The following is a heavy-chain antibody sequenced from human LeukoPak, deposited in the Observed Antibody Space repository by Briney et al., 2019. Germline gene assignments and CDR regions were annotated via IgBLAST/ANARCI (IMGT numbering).Heavy chain of an antibody. CDR3: ARSPRYSSSWLHFDY. Sequence: SGGSLGLSCAASGFTFSSHTMSWVRQAPGKGLEWVSAIGGSGDSTYYADSVKGRFTISRENAKNSLYLQMNSLRAEDTAVYYCARSPRYSSSWLHFDYWGQGTLVTVSS. D-gene: IGHD6-13*01. V-gene: IGHV3-23*01. CDR2: IGGSGDST. J-gene: IGHJ4*02. CDR1: GFTFSSHT.